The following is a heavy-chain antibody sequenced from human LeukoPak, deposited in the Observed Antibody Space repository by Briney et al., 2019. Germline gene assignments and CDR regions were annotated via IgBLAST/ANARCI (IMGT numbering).Heavy chain of an antibody. CDR2: ISSSSSYI. CDR1: GFTFSSYS. D-gene: IGHD6-19*01. Sequence: PGGSLRLSCAASGFTFSSYSMNWVRQAPGKGLEWVSSISSSSSYIYYADSVKGRFTISRDNAKNSLYLQMNSLRAEDTAVYYCARDSRGWFPEVVDYWGQGTLVTVSS. CDR3: ARDSRGWFPEVVDY. V-gene: IGHV3-21*01. J-gene: IGHJ4*02.